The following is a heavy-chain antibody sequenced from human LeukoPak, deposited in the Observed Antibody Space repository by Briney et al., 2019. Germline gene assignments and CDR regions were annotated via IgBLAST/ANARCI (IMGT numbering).Heavy chain of an antibody. D-gene: IGHD5-24*01. CDR2: IYSGGDT. Sequence: GGSLRLSCAASGFTFSRYAMHWVRQAPGKGLEWVSVIYSGGDTYYADSVKGRFTISRDNSKNTLYLQMNSLRAEDTAVYYCARGRWLPEFWGQGTLVIVSS. V-gene: IGHV3-66*01. J-gene: IGHJ4*02. CDR3: ARGRWLPEF. CDR1: GFTFSRYA.